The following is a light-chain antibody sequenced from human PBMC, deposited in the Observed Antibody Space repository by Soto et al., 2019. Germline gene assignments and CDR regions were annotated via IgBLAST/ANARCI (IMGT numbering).Light chain of an antibody. V-gene: IGLV2-23*01. J-gene: IGLJ1*01. CDR3: FSFTSTNTHV. Sequence: QSVLTQPASVSGSPGQSVTISCTGTSSDFGSYKFVSWYQHHPGKVPKVIIYETSKRPSGVSDHFSGSKSGNTASLTISGLQAEDEADYYCFSFTSTNTHVFGSGTKGTVL. CDR1: SSDFGSYKF. CDR2: ETS.